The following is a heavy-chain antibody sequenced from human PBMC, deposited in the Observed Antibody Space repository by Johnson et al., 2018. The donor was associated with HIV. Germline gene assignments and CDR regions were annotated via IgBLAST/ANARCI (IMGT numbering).Heavy chain of an antibody. D-gene: IGHD1-7*01. CDR3: ARDTVRGELELPDGFDI. CDR2: IWYDGSNK. J-gene: IGHJ3*02. Sequence: QVHLVEPGGGLVQPGGSLPLSCSASGFPFSHSATHWVRQAPGKGLEWAAVIWYDGSNKYYADSVKGRFTIPRDNAKNSLYLQMNSLRDEDTAVYYCARDTVRGELELPDGFDIWGQGTMVTVSS. V-gene: IGHV3-30*04. CDR1: GFPFSHSA.